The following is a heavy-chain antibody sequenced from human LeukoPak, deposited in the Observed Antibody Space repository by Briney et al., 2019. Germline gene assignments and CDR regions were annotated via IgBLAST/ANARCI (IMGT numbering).Heavy chain of an antibody. J-gene: IGHJ6*03. V-gene: IGHV4-39*01. CDR3: ARRGYSNYYYYMDV. D-gene: IGHD4-11*01. CDR1: GGSISTNSYY. Sequence: SETLSLTCTVSGGSISTNSYYWGWIRQPPGKGLEWIGDIYYSGSTHYNPSLKSRVTISVDTSENQFYLKLSSVTAADTAVYYCARRGYSNYYYYMDVWGKGTTVTVSS. CDR2: IYYSGST.